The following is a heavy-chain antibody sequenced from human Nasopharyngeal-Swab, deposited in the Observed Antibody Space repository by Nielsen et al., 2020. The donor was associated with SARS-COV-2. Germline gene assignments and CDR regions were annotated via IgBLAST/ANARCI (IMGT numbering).Heavy chain of an antibody. V-gene: IGHV3-30*19. CDR2: ISYDGSNK. CDR3: ARGLPPMDV. CDR1: GFTFSSYG. J-gene: IGHJ6*02. Sequence: GGSLRLSCAASGFTFSSYGMHWVRQAPGKGLEWVAVISYDGSNKYYADSVKGRFTISRDNSKNTLYLQMNSLRAEDTAVYYCARGLPPMDVWGQGTTVTVSS.